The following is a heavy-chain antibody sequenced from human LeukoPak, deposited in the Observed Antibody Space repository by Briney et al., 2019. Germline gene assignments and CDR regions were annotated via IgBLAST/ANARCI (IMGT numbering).Heavy chain of an antibody. Sequence: ASVKVSCKASGYTFTSYDINWVRQAPGQGFEWMGWMNPNSGDTDYAQKFEGRVTMTRNTSIKTAYMELSSLTSEDTAMYYCARSDWFDPWGQGTLVTVTS. J-gene: IGHJ5*02. CDR1: GYTFTSYD. CDR3: ARSDWFDP. V-gene: IGHV1-8*01. CDR2: MNPNSGDT.